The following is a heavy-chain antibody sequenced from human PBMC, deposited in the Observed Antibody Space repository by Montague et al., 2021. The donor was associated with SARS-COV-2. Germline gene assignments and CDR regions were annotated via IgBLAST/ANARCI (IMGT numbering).Heavy chain of an antibody. CDR1: GGSITSNNYY. CDR3: ARQNHGGCWYDISFDY. Sequence: SETLSLTCTVSGGSITSNNYYWAWIRQPPGKGLEWIGSIYFSWSTYHXPSLKSRVTMSVDTSMNQFSLRLTTVTAADTALYYCARQNHGGCWYDISFDYWGQGTLVTVSS. V-gene: IGHV4-39*01. J-gene: IGHJ4*02. D-gene: IGHD3-9*01. CDR2: IYFSWST.